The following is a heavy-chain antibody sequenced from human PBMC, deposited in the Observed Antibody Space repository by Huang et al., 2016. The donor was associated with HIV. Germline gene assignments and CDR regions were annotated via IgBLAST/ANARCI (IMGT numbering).Heavy chain of an antibody. V-gene: IGHV1-69*13. Sequence: QVQLVQSGAEVKTPGSSVKVSCKASGGTFSKYAISWVRQAPGQGIEWMGGISPMFGTPNYARKFQGRGTITADDSTSTTYVEVSSLRSEDTALYYCARGQLGSYGDYDVLYWGQGTLVTVSS. J-gene: IGHJ4*02. D-gene: IGHD4-17*01. CDR3: ARGQLGSYGDYDVLY. CDR2: ISPMFGTP. CDR1: GGTFSKYA.